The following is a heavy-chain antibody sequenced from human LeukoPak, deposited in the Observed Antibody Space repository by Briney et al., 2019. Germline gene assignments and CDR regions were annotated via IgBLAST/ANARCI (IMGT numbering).Heavy chain of an antibody. J-gene: IGHJ3*02. D-gene: IGHD5-12*01. CDR1: GYTFTSYD. CDR3: ARSSDYSDAFDI. CDR2: KNPNSGNT. Sequence: ASVKVSCKASGYTFTSYDINWVRQATGQGLEWMGWKNPNSGNTGYAQKFQGRVTMTRNTSISTAYMELSSLRSEDTAVYYCARSSDYSDAFDIWGQGTMVTVSS. V-gene: IGHV1-8*01.